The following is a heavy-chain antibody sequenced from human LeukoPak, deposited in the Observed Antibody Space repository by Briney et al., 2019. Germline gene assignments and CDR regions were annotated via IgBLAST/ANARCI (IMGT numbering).Heavy chain of an antibody. J-gene: IGHJ4*02. CDR1: GSTFTGYY. CDR3: ARTKGDYQLLWNDY. Sequence: GASVKLSCKASGSTFTGYYMHWLRQAPGQGLEWMGWINPNSGGTNYAQKFQGRVTMTRDTSISTAYMELSRLRSDDTAVYYCARTKGDYQLLWNDYWGQGTLVTVST. V-gene: IGHV1-2*02. D-gene: IGHD2-2*01. CDR2: INPNSGGT.